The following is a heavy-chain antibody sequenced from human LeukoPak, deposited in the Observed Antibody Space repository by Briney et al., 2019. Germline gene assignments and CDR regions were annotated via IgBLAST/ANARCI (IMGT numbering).Heavy chain of an antibody. CDR3: ASSSFDWLPDYYYGMDV. Sequence: GASVKVSCKASGGTFSSYAISWVRQAPGQGFEWMGRIIPILGIANYAQKFQGRVTITADKSTSTAYMELSSLRSEDTAVYYCASSSFDWLPDYYYGMDVWGQGTTVTGSS. CDR2: IIPILGIA. CDR1: GGTFSSYA. D-gene: IGHD3-9*01. J-gene: IGHJ6*02. V-gene: IGHV1-69*04.